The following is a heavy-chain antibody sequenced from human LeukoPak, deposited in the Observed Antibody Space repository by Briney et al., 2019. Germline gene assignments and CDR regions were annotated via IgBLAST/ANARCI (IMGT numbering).Heavy chain of an antibody. CDR3: AKVEDGSSWSDFDY. Sequence: AGGSLRLSCAASGFTFSSYWMNWVRQAPGKGLEWVANIKQDGSEKYYVDSLKGRFTISRDNAKNSLYLQMNSLRAEDTAVYYCAKVEDGSSWSDFDYWGQGTLVTVSS. V-gene: IGHV3-7*01. CDR1: GFTFSSYW. D-gene: IGHD6-13*01. J-gene: IGHJ4*02. CDR2: IKQDGSEK.